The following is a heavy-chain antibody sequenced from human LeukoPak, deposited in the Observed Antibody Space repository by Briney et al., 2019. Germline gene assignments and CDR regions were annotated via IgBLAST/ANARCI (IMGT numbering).Heavy chain of an antibody. D-gene: IGHD1-26*01. J-gene: IGHJ3*02. CDR1: GFTFSSHW. Sequence: GGSLRLSCAASGFTFSSHWMSWVRQAPGKGLEWVANIKKDGSEKYYVDSVKGRFTISRDNAKTSLYLQMNSLRAEDTAVYYCARGENSGRGAFDIWGQGTMVTVSS. CDR3: ARGENSGRGAFDI. CDR2: IKKDGSEK. V-gene: IGHV3-7*01.